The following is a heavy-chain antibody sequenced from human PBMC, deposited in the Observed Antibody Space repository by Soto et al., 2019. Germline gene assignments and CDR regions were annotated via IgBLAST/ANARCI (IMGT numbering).Heavy chain of an antibody. CDR1: GGSISSSSYY. V-gene: IGHV4-39*01. Sequence: ETLSLTCTVSGGSISSSSYYWGWIRQPPGKGLEWIGSIYYSGSTYYNPSLKIRVTISVATSKNQFSLKLSSVTAADTAVYYCERNGDFSIDYWGQGTLVPVSS. D-gene: IGHD4-17*01. CDR2: IYYSGST. J-gene: IGHJ4*02. CDR3: ERNGDFSIDY.